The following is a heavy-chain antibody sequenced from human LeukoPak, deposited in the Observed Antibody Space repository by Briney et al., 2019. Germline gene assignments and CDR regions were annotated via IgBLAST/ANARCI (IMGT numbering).Heavy chain of an antibody. J-gene: IGHJ5*02. V-gene: IGHV4-38-2*02. CDR1: GYSISSGYY. Sequence: SETLSLTCTVSGYSISSGYYWGYIRQTPGKGLEWIASIFHSGNTYYNPSLKSRVTISIDTSKNQFSLKLSSVTAADTAVYYCAGGWYRRPGEYNWFDPWGQGTLVTVSS. CDR3: AGGWYRRPGEYNWFDP. D-gene: IGHD6-19*01. CDR2: IFHSGNT.